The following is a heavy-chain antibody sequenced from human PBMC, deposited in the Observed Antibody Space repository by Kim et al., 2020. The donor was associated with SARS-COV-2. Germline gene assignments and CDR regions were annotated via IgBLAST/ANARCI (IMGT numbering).Heavy chain of an antibody. CDR1: GFTFSSYA. CDR3: AKGHCRG. J-gene: IGHJ4*02. CDR2: ITSSGGST. D-gene: IGHD2-15*01. V-gene: IGHV3-23*01. Sequence: GGSLRLSCAASGFTFSSYAMRWVRQAPGKGLEWVSTITSSGGSTYSADSVKGRFTISRDNSKNTLYLQMNSLRAEDTAQYYCAKGHCRGWGQGTLVTVSS.